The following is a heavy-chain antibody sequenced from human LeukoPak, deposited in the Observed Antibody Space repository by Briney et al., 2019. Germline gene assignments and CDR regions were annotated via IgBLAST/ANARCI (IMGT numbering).Heavy chain of an antibody. Sequence: PGGSLRLSCVDSGFTFTNAWMSWVRQAPGKGLEWIGRIKSKTDGETTNYAEPVRGRFTISRDDSKSAVYLQMNSLKIEDTAVYYCTTDLGTYYHGSQRLIPIDYWGQGTLVTVSS. CDR3: TTDLGTYYHGSQRLIPIDY. CDR2: IKSKTDGETT. J-gene: IGHJ4*02. CDR1: GFTFTNAW. V-gene: IGHV3-15*01. D-gene: IGHD3-10*01.